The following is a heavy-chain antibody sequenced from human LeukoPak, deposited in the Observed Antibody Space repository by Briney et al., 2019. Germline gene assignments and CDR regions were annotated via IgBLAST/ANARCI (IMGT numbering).Heavy chain of an antibody. CDR3: ARDWGYSGYDFDY. CDR1: GGTFSSYA. D-gene: IGHD5-12*01. CDR2: IIPIFGTA. J-gene: IGHJ4*02. V-gene: IGHV1-69*13. Sequence: GASVKVSCKASGGTFSSYAISWVRQAPGQGLEWMGGIIPIFGTANYAQKFQGRVTITADESTNTAYMELRSLRSDDTAVYYCARDWGYSGYDFDYWGQGTLVTVSS.